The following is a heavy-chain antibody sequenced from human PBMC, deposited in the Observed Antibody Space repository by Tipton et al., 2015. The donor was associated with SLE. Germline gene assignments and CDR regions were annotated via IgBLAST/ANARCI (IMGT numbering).Heavy chain of an antibody. Sequence: QVQLVQSGAEVKKPGASVKVSCKASGYTFTSYYMHWVRQAPGQGLEWMGIINPSGGSTSYAQKFQGRATMTRDTSTSTVYMELSSLRSEDTAVYYCARGGRGCSSTSCYYYYYYYMDVWGKGTTVTVSS. V-gene: IGHV1-46*01. CDR3: ARGGRGCSSTSCYYYYYYYMDV. J-gene: IGHJ6*03. CDR1: GYTFTSYY. D-gene: IGHD2-2*01. CDR2: INPSGGST.